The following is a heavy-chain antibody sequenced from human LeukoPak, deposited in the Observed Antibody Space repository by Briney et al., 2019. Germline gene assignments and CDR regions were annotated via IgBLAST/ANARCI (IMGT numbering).Heavy chain of an antibody. CDR1: GCSLTDYY. Sequence: ASVKVSCKTSGCSLTDYYMHWVRQAPGQGLEWMGWINPNSGGTSSAQKFQGRVTMTRDTSITTVYMEVSWLTSDDTAIYYCARADRLDGGPYLIGPWGQGTLVTVSS. CDR2: INPNSGGT. CDR3: ARADRLDGGPYLIGP. D-gene: IGHD2-21*01. J-gene: IGHJ5*02. V-gene: IGHV1-2*02.